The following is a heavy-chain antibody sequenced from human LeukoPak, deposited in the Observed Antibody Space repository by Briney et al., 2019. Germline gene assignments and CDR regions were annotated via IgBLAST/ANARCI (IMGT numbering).Heavy chain of an antibody. J-gene: IGHJ5*02. D-gene: IGHD6-13*01. V-gene: IGHV3-53*01. Sequence: PGGSLRLSCAASGFTVSNNYISWVRQAPGKGLEWVSVIYSGGSTYYADSVKGRFTISRDNSKNTLYLQMNSLRVEDTAVYYCARERIAAGLDPWGQETLVTVSS. CDR2: IYSGGST. CDR3: ARERIAAGLDP. CDR1: GFTVSNNY.